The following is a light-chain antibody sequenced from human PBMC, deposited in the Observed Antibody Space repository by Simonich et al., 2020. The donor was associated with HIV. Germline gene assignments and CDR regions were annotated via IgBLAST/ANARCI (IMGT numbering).Light chain of an antibody. V-gene: IGKV4-1*01. J-gene: IGKJ1*01. CDR3: QQYNSTPRT. CDR1: QSVLYSYNNKNY. CDR2: WAS. Sequence: DIVMTPSPASLAVSLGARATIICKSSQSVLYSYNNKNYLTWCQQKPGQPPKLLIYWASTRESGVPDRISGSGSGTDFTLTISSLQSEDVAVYYCQQYNSTPRTFGQGTKVEIK.